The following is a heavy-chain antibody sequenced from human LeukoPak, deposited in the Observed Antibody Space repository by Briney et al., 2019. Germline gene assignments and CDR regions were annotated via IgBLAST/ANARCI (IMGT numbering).Heavy chain of an antibody. V-gene: IGHV4-61*01. Sequence: SETLSLTCTVSGGSVSIGSYYWSWIRQPPGKGLEWIGYIYYSGSTNYNPSLKSRVTISVDTSKNQFSLKLSSVTAADTAVYYCARGIAVAGTIWGQGTLVTVSS. CDR1: GGSVSIGSYY. J-gene: IGHJ4*02. CDR3: ARGIAVAGTI. CDR2: IYYSGST. D-gene: IGHD6-19*01.